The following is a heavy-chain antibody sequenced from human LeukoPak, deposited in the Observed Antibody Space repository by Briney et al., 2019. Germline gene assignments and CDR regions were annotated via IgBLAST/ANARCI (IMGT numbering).Heavy chain of an antibody. D-gene: IGHD5-18*01. CDR1: GITFSSYS. J-gene: IGHJ5*02. CDR2: ISSTSTYI. V-gene: IGHV3-21*01. Sequence: GGSLRLSCAVSGITFSSYSINWVRQAPGKGLEWVSSISSTSTYIYYADSVKGRFTISRDNSKNSLYLQMNGLRVEDTAVYYCAKDLGYSQGHGFGHWGQGTPVTVSS. CDR3: AKDLGYSQGHGFGH.